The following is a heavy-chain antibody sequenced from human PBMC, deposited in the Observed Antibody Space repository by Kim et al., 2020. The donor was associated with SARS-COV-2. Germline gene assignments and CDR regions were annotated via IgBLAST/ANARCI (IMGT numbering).Heavy chain of an antibody. CDR3: ASLLELWAVTGSG. CDR2: INTDGSTT. D-gene: IGHD1-1*01. J-gene: IGHJ4*02. CDR1: GFTLSSYW. V-gene: IGHV3-74*01. Sequence: GGSLRLSCAASGFTLSSYWMHWVRQAPGKGLEWVSRINTDGSTTSYADSVKGRFTISRDNAKNTLYLQMNSLRTEDTAVYYCASLLELWAVTGSGWGQGTLVTVSS.